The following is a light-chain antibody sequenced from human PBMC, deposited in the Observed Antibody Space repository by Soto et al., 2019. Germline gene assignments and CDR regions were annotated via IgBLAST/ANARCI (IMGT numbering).Light chain of an antibody. J-gene: IGLJ3*02. CDR2: LEGSGSY. CDR1: SGHSSYI. CDR3: ETWDSNTRV. V-gene: IGLV4-60*02. Sequence: QSVLTQSSSASASLGSSVKLTCTLSSGHSSYIIAWHQQQPGKAPRYLMKLEGSGSYNKGSGVPDRFSGYSSGADHYLTISNLQFEDEADYYCETWDSNTRVFGGGTKLTVL.